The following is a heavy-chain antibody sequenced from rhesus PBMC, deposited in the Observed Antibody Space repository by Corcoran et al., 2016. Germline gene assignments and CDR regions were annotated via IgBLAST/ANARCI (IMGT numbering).Heavy chain of an antibody. CDR1: GFTFSTYG. CDR3: TKGFVYGNHADY. D-gene: IGHD4-35*01. Sequence: EVQLVETGGGLVQPGGSLRLSCAASGFTFSTYGMSWVRQAQGKGLEWVSGISFPGGSTYYADSVKDRFTISRDNSKNTLSLQMNSLRAEDTAVYYCTKGFVYGNHADYWGQGVLVTVSS. CDR2: ISFPGGST. V-gene: IGHV3S5*01. J-gene: IGHJ4*01.